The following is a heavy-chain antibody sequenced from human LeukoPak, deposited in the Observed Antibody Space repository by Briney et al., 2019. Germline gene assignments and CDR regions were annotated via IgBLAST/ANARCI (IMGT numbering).Heavy chain of an antibody. V-gene: IGHV1-18*01. J-gene: IGHJ4*02. CDR3: ARDCRITMIVVVPEIDY. CDR2: ISAYNGNT. CDR1: GYTITRYG. Sequence: GASVKVSCKASGYTITRYGISWERQAPGQGLEWMGWISAYNGNTNYAQEFQGRVTMTTDTSTSTAYMELRSLRSDDTAVYYCARDCRITMIVVVPEIDYWGQGTLVTVSS. D-gene: IGHD3-22*01.